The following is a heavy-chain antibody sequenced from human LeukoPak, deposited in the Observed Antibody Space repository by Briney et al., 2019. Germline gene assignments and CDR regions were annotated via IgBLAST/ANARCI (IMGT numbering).Heavy chain of an antibody. CDR1: GFTFSSYG. CDR2: ISYDGSNK. J-gene: IGHJ4*02. Sequence: GGPLRLSCAASGFTFSSYGMHWVRQAPGKGLEWVAVISYDGSNKYYADSVKGRFTISRDNSKNTLYLQMNSLRAEDTAVYYCAKGREDFDYWGQGTLVTVSS. CDR3: AKGREDFDY. V-gene: IGHV3-30*18.